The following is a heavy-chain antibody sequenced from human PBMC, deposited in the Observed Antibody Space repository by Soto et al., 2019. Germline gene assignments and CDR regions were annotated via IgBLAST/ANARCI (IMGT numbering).Heavy chain of an antibody. CDR3: ARYYYESSGYFEGFDY. Sequence: QVQLVQSGAEVKKPGASVKVSCKASGYTSTTYGISWVRQAPGQGLEWLGWISAYNGNTNYAQKVQGRVTMTIDTSSNTASMELRSLRSYDTAVHYCARYYYESSGYFEGFDYWGQGTLVTVSS. CDR2: ISAYNGNT. J-gene: IGHJ4*02. V-gene: IGHV1-18*01. D-gene: IGHD3-22*01. CDR1: GYTSTTYG.